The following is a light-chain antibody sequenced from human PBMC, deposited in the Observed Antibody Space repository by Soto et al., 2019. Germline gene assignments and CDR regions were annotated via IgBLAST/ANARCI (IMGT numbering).Light chain of an antibody. CDR3: QQFNSYPS. J-gene: IGKJ3*01. CDR1: QAISSA. CDR2: DAS. Sequence: AIQLTQSPSSLSASVGERVTITCRASQAISSALAWYQLKPGKAPRLLIYDASSSKSGVPSRFSGSGSGTEFTLTISSLQPEDLATYYCQQFNSYPSFGPGTKVDVK. V-gene: IGKV1-13*02.